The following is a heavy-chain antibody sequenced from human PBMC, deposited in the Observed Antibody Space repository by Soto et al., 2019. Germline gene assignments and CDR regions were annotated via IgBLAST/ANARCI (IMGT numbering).Heavy chain of an antibody. CDR3: ARTGSFDY. CDR2: TIPAIDRI. J-gene: IGHJ4*02. V-gene: IGHV1-69*02. D-gene: IGHD3-10*01. Sequence: QVQLVQSGAEVKKPGASVKVSCKASAGTFDTYSIMWVRQAPGQGLEWMGGTIPAIDRINYAQKFQGRFTITVDKSTTTVYMELRSLRYEDTAIYYGARTGSFDYWGQGTLVTVSS. CDR1: AGTFDTYS.